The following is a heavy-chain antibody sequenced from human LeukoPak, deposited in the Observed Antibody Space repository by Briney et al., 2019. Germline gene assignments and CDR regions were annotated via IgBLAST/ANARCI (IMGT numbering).Heavy chain of an antibody. CDR3: ARGAQQLVYYFDY. CDR1: GGSISSGSYY. J-gene: IGHJ4*02. D-gene: IGHD6-13*01. Sequence: SQTLSLTCTVSGGSISSGSYYWSRIRHPPGKGLEWIGSIYHSGSTYYNPSLKSRVTISMDTSKNQFSLKLSSVTAADTAVFYCARGAQQLVYYFDYWGQGTLVTVSS. V-gene: IGHV4-39*07. CDR2: IYHSGST.